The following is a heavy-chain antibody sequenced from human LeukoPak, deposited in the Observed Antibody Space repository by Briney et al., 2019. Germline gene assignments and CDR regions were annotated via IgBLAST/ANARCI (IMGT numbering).Heavy chain of an antibody. Sequence: SETLSLTCTVSGGSISSSSYYWGWIRQPPGKGLEWIGEINHSGSTNYNPSHKSRVTISVDTSKNQFSLKLSSVTAADTAVYYCARVITAMVDYWGQGTLVTVSS. V-gene: IGHV4-39*07. J-gene: IGHJ4*02. CDR2: INHSGST. CDR3: ARVITAMVDY. D-gene: IGHD5-18*01. CDR1: GGSISSSSYY.